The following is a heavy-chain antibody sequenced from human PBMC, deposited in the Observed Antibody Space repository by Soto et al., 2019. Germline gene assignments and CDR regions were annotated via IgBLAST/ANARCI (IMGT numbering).Heavy chain of an antibody. CDR3: TTALWDYDQTIYYFDY. V-gene: IGHV3-15*01. J-gene: IGHJ4*02. CDR1: GFTFSNAW. Sequence: GESLKISCAASGFTFSNAWMSWVRQAPGKGLEWVGRIKSKTDGGTTDYAAPVKGRFTISRDDSKNTLYLQMNSLKTEDTAVYYCTTALWDYDQTIYYFDYWGQGTLVTVSS. CDR2: IKSKTDGGTT. D-gene: IGHD1-7*01.